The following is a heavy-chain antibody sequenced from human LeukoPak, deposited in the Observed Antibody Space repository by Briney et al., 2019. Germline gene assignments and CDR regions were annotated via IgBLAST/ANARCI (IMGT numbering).Heavy chain of an antibody. V-gene: IGHV1-18*01. D-gene: IGHD2-2*01. CDR3: ARDGCSSTSCYESDDY. CDR2: ISAYNGNT. CDR1: GYTFTSYG. J-gene: IGHJ4*02. Sequence: ASVKVSCRASGYTFTSYGISWMRQAPGQGLEWMGWISAYNGNTNYAQKLQGRVTMTTDTSTSTAYMELRSLRSDDTAVYYCARDGCSSTSCYESDDYWGQGTLVTVSS.